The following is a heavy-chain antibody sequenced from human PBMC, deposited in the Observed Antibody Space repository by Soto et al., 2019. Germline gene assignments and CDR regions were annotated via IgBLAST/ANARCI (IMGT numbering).Heavy chain of an antibody. J-gene: IGHJ6*02. V-gene: IGHV4-39*01. CDR1: GGSISSSSYY. CDR2: ISYSGCT. D-gene: IGHD1-20*01. CDR3: ARYTTAGMQRRYNSCMHG. Sequence: SETLSLTCTVSGGSISSSSYYWVWIRQPPXQGLEWIGSISYSGCTYSNPSLKSRVTISVDTSKNQFSLKLSSVTAADTAVYYCARYTTAGMQRRYNSCMHGWGQGTTVT.